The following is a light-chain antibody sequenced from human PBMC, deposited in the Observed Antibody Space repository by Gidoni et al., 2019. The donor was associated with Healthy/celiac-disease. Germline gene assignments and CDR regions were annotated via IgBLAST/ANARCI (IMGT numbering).Light chain of an antibody. CDR2: EVT. Sequence: QSALTQPASVSASPVQSITISCTGTSSDVDGYNYVSWYQQYPGKAPKLIIYEVTNWPSGVSNRLSGSTSGNTASLTISGLQAEDEADYYGCSYTSSSTYVFGTGTKVTVL. V-gene: IGLV2-14*01. J-gene: IGLJ1*01. CDR1: SSDVDGYNY. CDR3: CSYTSSSTYV.